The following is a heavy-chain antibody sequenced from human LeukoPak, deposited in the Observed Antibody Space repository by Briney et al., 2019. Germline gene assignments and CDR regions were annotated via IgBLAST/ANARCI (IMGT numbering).Heavy chain of an antibody. CDR2: VYYTGRT. CDR3: ARGSSTVTTRHFDY. V-gene: IGHV4-59*01. J-gene: IGHJ4*02. D-gene: IGHD4-17*01. Sequence: SETLSLTCTVSGVSISSYYWTWIRQPPGKGLECIGYVYYTGRTYYNPPLKSRVTISVDTSKIQFALKLNSVTAADTAVYYCARGSSTVTTRHFDYWGQGTLVTVSS. CDR1: GVSISSYY.